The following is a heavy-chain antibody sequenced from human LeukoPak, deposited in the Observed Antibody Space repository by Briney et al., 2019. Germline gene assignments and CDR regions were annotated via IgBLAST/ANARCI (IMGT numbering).Heavy chain of an antibody. CDR1: GFTFSNYA. Sequence: GGSLRLSCAASGFTFSNYAMGWVRQAPGKGLEWVSGISGSDYAYYTDSVKGRFTISRDNSKNTLYMQMNTLRAEDTAVYYCAKGVRYPDGWILDYWGQGTLVPVSS. D-gene: IGHD5-18*01. J-gene: IGHJ4*02. CDR2: ISGSDYA. V-gene: IGHV3-23*01. CDR3: AKGVRYPDGWILDY.